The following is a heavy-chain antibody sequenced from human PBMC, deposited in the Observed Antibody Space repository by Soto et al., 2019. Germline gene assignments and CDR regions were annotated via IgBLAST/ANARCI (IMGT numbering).Heavy chain of an antibody. V-gene: IGHV1-2*02. CDR2: INPNSGGT. CDR3: AVLLWFGETNFFEDY. D-gene: IGHD3-10*01. Sequence: ASVKVSCKASGYTFTGYYMHRVRQAPGQGLEWMGWINPNSGGTNYAQKFQGRVTMTRDTSISTAYMELSRLRSDDTAVYYCAVLLWFGETNFFEDYWGQGTLVTVSS. CDR1: GYTFTGYY. J-gene: IGHJ4*02.